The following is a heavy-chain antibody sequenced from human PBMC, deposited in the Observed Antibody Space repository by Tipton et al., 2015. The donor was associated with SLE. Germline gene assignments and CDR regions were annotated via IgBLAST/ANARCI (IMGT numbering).Heavy chain of an antibody. J-gene: IGHJ2*01. Sequence: SLRLSCAASGFTFDDYAMHWVRQAPGKGLEWVSGISWNSGSISYADSVKGRFTISRDNAKNSLYLQMNSLRAEDTAVYYCARSLVDWYFDLWGRGTLVTVSS. CDR1: GFTFDDYA. V-gene: IGHV3-9*01. CDR2: ISWNSGSI. CDR3: ARSLVDWYFDL. D-gene: IGHD2-15*01.